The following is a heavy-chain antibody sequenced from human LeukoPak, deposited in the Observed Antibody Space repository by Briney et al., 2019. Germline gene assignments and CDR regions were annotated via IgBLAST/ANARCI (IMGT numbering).Heavy chain of an antibody. Sequence: ASVKVSCKASGYTFTSYGISWVRQAPGQGLEWMGWISAYNGNTNYAQKLQGRVTMTTDTSTSTAYMELRSLRSDDTAVYYCASRPFSNGWDTLTYFDYWGQGTLVTVSS. V-gene: IGHV1-18*01. D-gene: IGHD3-22*01. CDR2: ISAYNGNT. J-gene: IGHJ4*02. CDR3: ASRPFSNGWDTLTYFDY. CDR1: GYTFTSYG.